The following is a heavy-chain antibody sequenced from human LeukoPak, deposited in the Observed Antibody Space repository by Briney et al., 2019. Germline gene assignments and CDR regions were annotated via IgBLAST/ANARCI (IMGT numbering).Heavy chain of an antibody. Sequence: GGSLSLSCAASGFTFSSYWMHWVRQAPGKGLLWVSRINSDGTTTYYADSVKGRFTIPRDNAKNTLYLQVNSLRAEDTAVYYCARGNYYGMDVWGQGTTVTVSS. CDR3: ARGNYYGMDV. J-gene: IGHJ6*02. V-gene: IGHV3-74*01. CDR2: INSDGTTT. CDR1: GFTFSSYW.